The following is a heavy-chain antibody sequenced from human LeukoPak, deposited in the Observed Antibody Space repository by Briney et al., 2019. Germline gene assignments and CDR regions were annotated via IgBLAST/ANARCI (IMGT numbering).Heavy chain of an antibody. J-gene: IGHJ4*02. CDR2: ISWDGNVK. Sequence: PGGSLRLSCAASGFTFSSHAMHWVRQAPGKGLEWLAFISWDGNVKTRADSVEGRFTISRDSPKNTLFLQMNSLRAEDTAVYYCARDLSMSYSVDYWGQGTLVTVSS. CDR1: GFTFSSHA. CDR3: ARDLSMSYSVDY. V-gene: IGHV3-30*04. D-gene: IGHD2-21*01.